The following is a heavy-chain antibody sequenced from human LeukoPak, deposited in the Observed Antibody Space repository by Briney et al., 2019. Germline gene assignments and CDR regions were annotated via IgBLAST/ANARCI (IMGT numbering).Heavy chain of an antibody. Sequence: GGSLRLSCAASGFTFSNYWMSRVRQAPGKGLEWVANIKQDGSEKYYVDSVKGRFTISRDNAKNSLYLQMNSLRVEDTAVYYCARVQGSSGPGIFEYWGQGTLVPVSP. V-gene: IGHV3-7*01. CDR1: GFTFSNYW. J-gene: IGHJ4*02. CDR3: ARVQGSSGPGIFEY. D-gene: IGHD6-19*01. CDR2: IKQDGSEK.